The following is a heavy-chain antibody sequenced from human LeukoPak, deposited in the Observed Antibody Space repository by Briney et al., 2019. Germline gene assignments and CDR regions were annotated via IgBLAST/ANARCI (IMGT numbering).Heavy chain of an antibody. CDR1: GSTFSNHA. CDR2: MCGTAGCT. Sequence: GGSLRLSCAASGSTFSNHAMSWVRQAPGKGLEWVASMCGTAGCTFYPDSVKGRFTISRDNSKNVLYLRMNSLTAEDTAIYYCAKDRPNFHENSGHYYRRDGDSWGQGTLVTVSS. D-gene: IGHD3-22*01. CDR3: AKDRPNFHENSGHYYRRDGDS. J-gene: IGHJ5*01. V-gene: IGHV3-23*01.